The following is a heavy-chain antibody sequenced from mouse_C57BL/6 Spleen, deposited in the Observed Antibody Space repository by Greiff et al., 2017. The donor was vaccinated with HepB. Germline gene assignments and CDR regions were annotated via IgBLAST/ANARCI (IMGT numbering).Heavy chain of an antibody. J-gene: IGHJ3*01. Sequence: EVQLQQSGPELVKPGASVKISCKASGYTFTDYYMNWVKQSHGKSLEWIGDINPNNGGTSYNQKFKGKATLTVDKSSSTAYMELRSLTSEDSAVYYCAREGGKLLRSFAYWGQGTLVTVSA. V-gene: IGHV1-26*01. CDR3: AREGGKLLRSFAY. CDR2: INPNNGGT. CDR1: GYTFTDYY. D-gene: IGHD1-1*01.